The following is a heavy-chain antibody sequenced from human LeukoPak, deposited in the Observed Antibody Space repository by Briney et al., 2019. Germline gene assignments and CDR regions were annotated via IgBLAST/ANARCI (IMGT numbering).Heavy chain of an antibody. CDR3: ARDSSGYYDY. CDR2: IYYSGST. D-gene: IGHD3-22*01. CDR1: GGSISSSSYY. V-gene: IGHV4-39*07. Sequence: SETLSLTCTVSGGSISSSSYYWGWIRQPPGKGLEWIGSIYYSGSTYYNPSLKSRVTISVDTSKNQFSLKLSSVTAADTAVYYCARDSSGYYDYWGQGTLVTVSS. J-gene: IGHJ4*02.